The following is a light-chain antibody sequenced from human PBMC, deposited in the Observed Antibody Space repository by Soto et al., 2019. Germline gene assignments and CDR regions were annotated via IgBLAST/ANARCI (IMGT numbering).Light chain of an antibody. CDR3: QQYHSYWM. J-gene: IGKJ1*01. V-gene: IGKV1-5*01. CDR1: QSLNND. CDR2: DAS. Sequence: DIQMTQSPSTLSASVGDRVTITCRASQSLNNDLAWYQQKPGKAPNLLIYDASTLERGVPSRFSGTGSGTEFTLAINSLQPDDFATYYCQQYHSYWMFGQGTKVDIK.